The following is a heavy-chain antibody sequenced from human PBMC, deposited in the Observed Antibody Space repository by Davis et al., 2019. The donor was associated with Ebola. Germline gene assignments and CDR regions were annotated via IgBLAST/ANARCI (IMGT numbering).Heavy chain of an antibody. CDR3: ARGWLRSGLDV. D-gene: IGHD5-12*01. CDR2: TYYSSKWYT. Sequence: HSQTLSLTCAISGDSVAGGTGGWNWIRQSPSRGLEWLGRTYYSSKWYTGYAESVKSRINISPDTAKNQFSLHLNSVTPEDTAVYHCARGWLRSGLDVWGKGAAVIVSS. V-gene: IGHV6-1*01. CDR1: GDSVAGGTGG. J-gene: IGHJ6*04.